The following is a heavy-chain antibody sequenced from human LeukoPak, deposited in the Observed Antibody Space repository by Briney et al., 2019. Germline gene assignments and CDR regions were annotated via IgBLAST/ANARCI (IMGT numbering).Heavy chain of an antibody. CDR3: ARGSGSYGNWFDP. CDR2: IYYSGST. Sequence: PSETLSLTCTVSGGSISSSSYYWGWIRQPPGKGLEWIGSIYYSGSTYYNPSLKSRVTISVDTSKNQFSLKLSSVTAADTAVYYCARGSGSYGNWFDPWGQGTLVTASS. J-gene: IGHJ5*02. CDR1: GGSISSSSYY. V-gene: IGHV4-39*07. D-gene: IGHD1-26*01.